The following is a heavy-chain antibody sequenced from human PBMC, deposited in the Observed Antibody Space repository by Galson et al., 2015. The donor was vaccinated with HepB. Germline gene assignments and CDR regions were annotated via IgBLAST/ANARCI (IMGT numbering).Heavy chain of an antibody. CDR2: INPSNGNT. D-gene: IGHD5-24*01. V-gene: IGHV1-18*01. CDR3: ARGGMATIGGPTFDY. CDR1: RYTFTKFG. Sequence: SCKAYRYTFTKFGISWARQAPGQGLECMGWINPSNGNTNYAQKFQVRVIMTTDTSTSTAYMELRSLRSDDTAVYYCARGGMATIGGPTFDYWGQGTLVTVSS. J-gene: IGHJ4*02.